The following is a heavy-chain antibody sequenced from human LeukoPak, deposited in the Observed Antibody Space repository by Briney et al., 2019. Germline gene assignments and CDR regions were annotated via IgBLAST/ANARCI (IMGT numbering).Heavy chain of an antibody. CDR3: ARDTIFGVVTTYYYGMDV. CDR1: GYTFTSYG. D-gene: IGHD3-3*01. CDR2: ISAYNGNT. V-gene: IGHV1-18*01. Sequence: ASVKVSCKASGYTFTSYGISWVRQAPGQGLEWMGWISAYNGNTNYAQKLQGRVTMTTDTSTSTAYMELRSLRSDDTAVYYCARDTIFGVVTTYYYGMDVWGQGTTVTVSS. J-gene: IGHJ6*02.